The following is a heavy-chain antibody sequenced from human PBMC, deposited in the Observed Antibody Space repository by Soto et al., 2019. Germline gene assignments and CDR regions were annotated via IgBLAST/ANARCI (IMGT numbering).Heavy chain of an antibody. Sequence: QVQLQESGPGLVKPSQTLSLTCTVSGGSISSGGYYWSWIRQHPGKGLEWIGYIYYSGSTYYNPSLKSRVTISVDTSKNQFSLKPSSVTAADTAVYYCARSGDETSVRFDYWGQGTLVTVSS. CDR2: IYYSGST. J-gene: IGHJ4*02. CDR3: ARSGDETSVRFDY. V-gene: IGHV4-31*03. CDR1: GGSISSGGYY.